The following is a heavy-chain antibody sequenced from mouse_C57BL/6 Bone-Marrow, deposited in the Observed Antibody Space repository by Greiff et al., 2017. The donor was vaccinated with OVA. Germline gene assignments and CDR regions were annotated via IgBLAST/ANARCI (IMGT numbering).Heavy chain of an antibody. Sequence: EVHLVESGGGLVKPGGSLKLSCAASGFTFSSYAMSWVRQTPEKRLEWVATISDGGSYTYYPDNVKGRFTISRDNAKNNLYLQMSHLKSEDTAMYYCGREDDTRAYWGQGTLVTVSA. CDR2: ISDGGSYT. D-gene: IGHD2-12*01. CDR3: GREDDTRAY. J-gene: IGHJ3*01. CDR1: GFTFSSYA. V-gene: IGHV5-4*01.